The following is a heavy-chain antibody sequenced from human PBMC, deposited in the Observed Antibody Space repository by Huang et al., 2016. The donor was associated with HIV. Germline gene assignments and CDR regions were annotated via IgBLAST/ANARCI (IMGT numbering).Heavy chain of an antibody. J-gene: IGHJ3*01. Sequence: QVQLQESGQGLVKPSDTLSLTCIVSGDSVDSRYSYWGWVRQPPGKGLEWMGSIYVNDNSYYNKYLKSRITISVDTSKNHFSLNLKTVTAADTAVYYCSRGPSTPATELWGQGTMVTVSS. D-gene: IGHD1-1*01. CDR2: IYVNDNS. CDR3: SRGPSTPATEL. CDR1: GDSVDSRYSY. V-gene: IGHV4-39*02.